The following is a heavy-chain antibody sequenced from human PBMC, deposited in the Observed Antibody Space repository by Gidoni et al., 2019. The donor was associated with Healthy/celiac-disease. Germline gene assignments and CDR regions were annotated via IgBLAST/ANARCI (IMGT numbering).Heavy chain of an antibody. Sequence: QITLKESGPTLVKPTQTLTLTCPFSGFSLSTSGVGVGWIRQPPGKALEWLALIYWDDDKRYSPSLKSRLTITKDTSKNQVVLTMTNMVPVDTATYYCAHTAMVRGVNQWFDPWGQGTLVTVSS. CDR2: IYWDDDK. V-gene: IGHV2-5*02. CDR3: AHTAMVRGVNQWFDP. J-gene: IGHJ5*02. D-gene: IGHD3-10*01. CDR1: GFSLSTSGVG.